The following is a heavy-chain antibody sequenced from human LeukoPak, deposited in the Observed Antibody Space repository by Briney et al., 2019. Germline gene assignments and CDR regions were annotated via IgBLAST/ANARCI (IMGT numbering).Heavy chain of an antibody. CDR1: GFTFSSYA. J-gene: IGHJ6*02. V-gene: IGHV3-23*01. D-gene: IGHD1-26*01. CDR3: AKDLEVGAYNLPYGMDV. Sequence: QPGGSLRLSCAASGFTFSSYAMSWVRQTPGKGLEWVSAISVSGGRTYYADSVKGRFTIRRDNSKNTLYLQMNSLRAEDTAVYYCAKDLEVGAYNLPYGMDVWGQGTTVTVSS. CDR2: ISVSGGRT.